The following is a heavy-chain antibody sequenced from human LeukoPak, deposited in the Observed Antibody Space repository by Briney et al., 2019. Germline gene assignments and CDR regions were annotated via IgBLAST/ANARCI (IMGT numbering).Heavy chain of an antibody. D-gene: IGHD3-10*01. CDR2: ISWNSDTI. CDR1: GFTFDDYA. V-gene: IGHV3-9*01. CDR3: AKAARSGAFDI. Sequence: GRSLRLSCAASGFTFDDYAMHWVRQAPGKGLEWVSGISWNSDTIGYADSVKGRFTISRDNAKNSLYLQMNSLRAEDTALYYCAKAARSGAFDIWGQGTMVTVSS. J-gene: IGHJ3*02.